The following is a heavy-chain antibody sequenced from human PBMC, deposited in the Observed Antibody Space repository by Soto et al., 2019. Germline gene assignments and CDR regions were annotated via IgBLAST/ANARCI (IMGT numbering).Heavy chain of an antibody. CDR2: INAGNGNA. D-gene: IGHD1-26*01. J-gene: IGHJ4*02. V-gene: IGHV1-3*01. Sequence: GASVKVSCKASGYTFTSYAMLWVRQAPGQRLEWMGWINAGNGNAKYSQKFQGRVTITRDTSASTAYMELSSLRSEDTAVYYCARVGGSYPLDYFDYWGQGTLVTVSS. CDR1: GYTFTSYA. CDR3: ARVGGSYPLDYFDY.